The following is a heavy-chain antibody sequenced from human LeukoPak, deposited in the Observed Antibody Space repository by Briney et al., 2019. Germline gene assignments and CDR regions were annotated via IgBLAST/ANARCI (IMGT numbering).Heavy chain of an antibody. D-gene: IGHD6-19*01. J-gene: IGHJ6*03. V-gene: IGHV1-2*02. CDR1: GYMFTGYY. CDR3: ARVVAVTGTPVYYMDV. Sequence: GASVKVSCKASGYMFTGYYMHWVRPAPGQGRDWMGWINPNSGGTNYAQKLQGRVTMTRDTSISTAYMDLNRLRSDDTAVYYCARVVAVTGTPVYYMDVWGKRTTVTVSS. CDR2: INPNSGGT.